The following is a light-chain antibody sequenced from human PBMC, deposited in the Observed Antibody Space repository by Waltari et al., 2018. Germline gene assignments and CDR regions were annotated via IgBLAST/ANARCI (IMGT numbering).Light chain of an antibody. J-gene: IGKJ4*01. CDR1: QTILDTYDKNY. CDR2: WAS. CDR3: QQYFNTPIT. Sequence: DIVMTQSPDSLAVSLGERVTINCRSSQTILDTYDKNYLAWHQQKPGQSPRFLIYWASTREVGVPDRFSGSGSGTDFTLTISGLQAEDVAVYYCQQYFNTPITFGGGTKVEIK. V-gene: IGKV4-1*01.